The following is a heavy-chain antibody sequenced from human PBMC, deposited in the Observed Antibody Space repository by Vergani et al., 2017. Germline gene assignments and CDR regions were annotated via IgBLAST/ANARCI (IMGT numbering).Heavy chain of an antibody. D-gene: IGHD4-17*01. V-gene: IGHV1-69*02. J-gene: IGHJ4*02. CDR1: GGTFSSYT. Sequence: QVQLVQSGAEVKKPGSSVKVSCKASGGTFSSYTISWVRQAPGQGLEWMGRIIPILGIANYAQKFQGRVPITADKSTSTAYMELSSLRSEDTAVYYCASAMTTVTTLFRYYFDYWGQGTLVTVSS. CDR3: ASAMTTVTTLFRYYFDY. CDR2: IIPILGIA.